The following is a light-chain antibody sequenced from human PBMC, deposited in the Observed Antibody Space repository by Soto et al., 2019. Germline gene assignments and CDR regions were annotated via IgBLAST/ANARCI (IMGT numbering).Light chain of an antibody. CDR2: GAS. CDR3: QQYNNWPPST. J-gene: IGKJ5*01. Sequence: EIVLTQSPCTLSLSPGERATLSCMAIQSVSRNFLAWYQQKPGQAPRLLIYGASSRATGIPDRLSGSGSGTDFTLTINSLQSEDFGVYYCQQYNNWPPSTFGQGTRLEI. V-gene: IGKV3-20*01. CDR1: QSVSRNF.